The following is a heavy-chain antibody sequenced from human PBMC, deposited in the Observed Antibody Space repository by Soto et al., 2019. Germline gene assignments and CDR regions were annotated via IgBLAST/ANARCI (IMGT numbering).Heavy chain of an antibody. CDR3: ARAGSYCSGGSCYSRSVLGWFDP. J-gene: IGHJ5*02. CDR1: GFTFSGYG. V-gene: IGHV3-33*01. CDR2: IWYDGSNK. D-gene: IGHD2-15*01. Sequence: GGSLRLSCAASGFTFSGYGMHWVRQAPGKGLEWVAVIWYDGSNKYYADSVKGRFTISRDNSKNTLYLQMNSLRAEDTAVYYCARAGSYCSGGSCYSRSVLGWFDPWGQGTLVTVSS.